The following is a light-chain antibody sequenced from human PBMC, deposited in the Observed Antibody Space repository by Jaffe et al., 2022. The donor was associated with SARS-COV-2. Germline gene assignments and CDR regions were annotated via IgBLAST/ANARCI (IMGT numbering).Light chain of an antibody. CDR1: NSNFGRHS. V-gene: IGLV1-44*01. CDR2: NNN. CDR3: AAWDDSLNGVV. J-gene: IGLJ2*01. Sequence: QSVLTQSPSASETPGQRVTISCSGSNSNFGRHSVNWYQQVPGTAPKLLIYNNNQRPSGVPDRYSGSKSGTSASLAISGLQSEDEADYFCAAWDDSLNGVVFGGGTKLTVL.